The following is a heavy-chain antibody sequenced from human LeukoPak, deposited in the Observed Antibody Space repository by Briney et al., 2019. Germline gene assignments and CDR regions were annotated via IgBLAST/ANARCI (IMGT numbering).Heavy chain of an antibody. V-gene: IGHV4-59*01. CDR3: ARGGGDIVVVVAGSAFDI. CDR1: GGSISSYY. CDR2: IYYSGST. J-gene: IGHJ3*02. Sequence: SETLSLTCTVSGGSISSYYWSWIRQPPGKGLEWIGYIYYSGSTNYNPSLKSRVTISVDTSKNQFSLKLSSVTAADTAVYYCARGGGDIVVVVAGSAFDIWGQGTMVTVSS. D-gene: IGHD2-15*01.